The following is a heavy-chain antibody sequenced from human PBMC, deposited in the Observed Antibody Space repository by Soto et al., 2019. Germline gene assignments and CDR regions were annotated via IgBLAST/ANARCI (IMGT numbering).Heavy chain of an antibody. CDR1: GGSISSSSYY. V-gene: IGHV4-39*01. Sequence: QLQLQESGPGLVKPSETLSLTCSVSGGSISSSSYYWGWIRQPPGKGLEWIGRIYYRESTSYYNPSLKSRVTISVDTSKNHFSLKLSSVAAADTAVYYCARHVGYYYYIDVWGTGTTVTVSS. D-gene: IGHD1-26*01. J-gene: IGHJ6*03. CDR3: ARHVGYYYYIDV. CDR2: IYYRESTS.